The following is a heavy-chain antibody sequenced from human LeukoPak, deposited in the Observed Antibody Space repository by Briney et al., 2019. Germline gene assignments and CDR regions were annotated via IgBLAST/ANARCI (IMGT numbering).Heavy chain of an antibody. D-gene: IGHD5-24*01. CDR1: GFTFSSYW. V-gene: IGHV3-7*01. CDR3: ARRKGRDGYNTYLVYFDY. CDR2: IKQDGSEK. Sequence: GGSLRLSCAASGFTFSSYWMSWVRQAPGKGLEWVANIKQDGSEKYYVDSVKGRFTISRDNAKNSLYLQMNSLRAEDTAVYYCARRKGRDGYNTYLVYFDYWGQGTLVTVSS. J-gene: IGHJ4*02.